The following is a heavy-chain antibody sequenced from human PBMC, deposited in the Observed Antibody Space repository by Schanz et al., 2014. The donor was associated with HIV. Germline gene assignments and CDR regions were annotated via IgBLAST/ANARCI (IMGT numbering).Heavy chain of an antibody. Sequence: DVQLVESGGGFIQPGESLRLSCVASGFTFGTTWMYWVRQGPGKGLTWVSYITRDGSVTYADSVKGRFTASRDSSKNTLXXXXXXXXXXDTATYYCRVFMFTYDVWGQGTMVTVSS. D-gene: IGHD3-16*01. V-gene: IGHV3-74*01. CDR1: GFTFGTTW. CDR3: RVFMFTYDV. CDR2: ITRDGSVT. J-gene: IGHJ3*01.